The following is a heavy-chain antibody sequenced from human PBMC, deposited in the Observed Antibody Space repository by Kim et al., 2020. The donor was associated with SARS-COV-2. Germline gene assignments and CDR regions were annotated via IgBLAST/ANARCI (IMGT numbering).Heavy chain of an antibody. Sequence: GESLKISCKGSGYPFNSYWIGWVRQKPGKGLEWMGIIYPGDSDTRYSPSFQGQVTISADKSISTAYLQWSSLRASDTAMYYCARGVQWFGELLAYFDYWGQGTLVTVSS. J-gene: IGHJ4*02. CDR1: GYPFNSYW. CDR3: ARGVQWFGELLAYFDY. V-gene: IGHV5-51*01. CDR2: IYPGDSDT. D-gene: IGHD3-10*01.